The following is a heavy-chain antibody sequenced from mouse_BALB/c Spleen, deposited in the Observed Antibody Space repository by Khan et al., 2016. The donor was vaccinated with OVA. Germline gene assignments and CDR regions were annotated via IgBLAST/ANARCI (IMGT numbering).Heavy chain of an antibody. Sequence: EVQLQESGPSLVKPSQTLSLTCSVTGYSITSGYWSWIRKFPGNKLEYMGYMIYTGYTDYNLSIKSRLAITPHTSKNQYYLQLNSVTTEDTATYYCARSTYRYAFAYWGQGTLVTVSA. CDR1: GYSITSGY. CDR2: MIYTGYT. D-gene: IGHD2-14*01. V-gene: IGHV3-8*02. J-gene: IGHJ3*01. CDR3: ARSTYRYAFAY.